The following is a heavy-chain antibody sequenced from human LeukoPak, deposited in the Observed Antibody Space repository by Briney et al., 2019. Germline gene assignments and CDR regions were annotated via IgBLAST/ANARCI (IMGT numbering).Heavy chain of an antibody. J-gene: IGHJ6*02. CDR2: ISYDGSNT. CDR1: GFTFSTYA. CDR3: ASQDEQPGDV. Sequence: GGSLRLSCAASGFTFSTYAMHWVRQAPGKGLEWVAVISYDGSNTYSADSVKGRFTISRDNSKNTLYLQMNSLRAEDTAVYYCASQDEQPGDVWGQGTTVTVSS. V-gene: IGHV3-30-3*01. D-gene: IGHD6-13*01.